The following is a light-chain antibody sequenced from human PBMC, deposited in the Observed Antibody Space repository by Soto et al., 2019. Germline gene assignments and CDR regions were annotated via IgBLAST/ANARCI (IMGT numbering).Light chain of an antibody. CDR2: GAS. J-gene: IGKJ1*01. CDR3: LYYYGWPRT. V-gene: IGKV3-15*01. Sequence: VVMTQSPASLAVSPGERVTLACRASQTVDGDVAWYQQKPGQAPRLLISGASTRAAGIPDRFSGSGSGTELTLTITSLQSDDFAVYFCLYYYGWPRTFGRGTRVENK. CDR1: QTVDGD.